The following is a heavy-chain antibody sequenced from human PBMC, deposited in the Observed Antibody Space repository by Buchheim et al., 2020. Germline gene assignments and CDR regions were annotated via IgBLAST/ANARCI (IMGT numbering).Heavy chain of an antibody. CDR2: IYSSGST. D-gene: IGHD1-20*01. CDR1: GGSISSNY. Sequence: QVQLQESGPGLVNPSETLSLTCTVSGGSISSNYWSWFRQPPGKGLEWIGYIYSSGSTNYSPSLQSRVTVSLGPSNDQFSLTLSSVTAADTAVYYCARGITDPSFDYWGQGTL. J-gene: IGHJ4*02. V-gene: IGHV4-59*01. CDR3: ARGITDPSFDY.